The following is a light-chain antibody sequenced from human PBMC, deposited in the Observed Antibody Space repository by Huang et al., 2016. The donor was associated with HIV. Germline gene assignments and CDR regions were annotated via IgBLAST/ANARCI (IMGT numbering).Light chain of an antibody. V-gene: IGKV1-12*01. CDR3: QQANSFPLT. J-gene: IGKJ4*01. Sequence: DIQMTQSPSSVSASVGDRVTITCRASQGISSWLAWYRQKPGKAPKLRIYAASSLQSGVPSRVSGSGSGTDFTRTISSLQPEEFATYYCQQANSFPLTFGRGTKVEIK. CDR1: QGISSW. CDR2: AAS.